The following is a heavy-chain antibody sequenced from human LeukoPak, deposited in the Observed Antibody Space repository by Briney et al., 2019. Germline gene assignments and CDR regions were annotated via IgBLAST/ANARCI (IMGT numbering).Heavy chain of an antibody. D-gene: IGHD1-26*01. CDR2: ISGSGCST. V-gene: IGHV3-23*01. CDR3: AKHSGSYVSYYYYYMDV. J-gene: IGHJ6*03. CDR1: GFTFSSYA. Sequence: PGGSLRLSCAASGFTFSSYAMSWVRQAPGKGLEWGSAISGSGCSTYYADSAKGRFTISRDDSKNTLYLQMNSLRAEDTAVYYCAKHSGSYVSYYYYYMDVWGKGTTVTVSS.